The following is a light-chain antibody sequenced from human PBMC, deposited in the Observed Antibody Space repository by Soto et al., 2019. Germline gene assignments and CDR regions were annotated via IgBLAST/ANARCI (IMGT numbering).Light chain of an antibody. CDR3: SSYTSSNTLAV. CDR2: EVT. V-gene: IGLV2-14*01. J-gene: IGLJ2*01. Sequence: QSALTQPASVSGSPGQSITISCTGTSSDVGGYNYISWYQQHPGKAPKLMIYEVTNRPSGVSNRFSGSKSGNTASLTIFGLQAEDEADYYCSSYTSSNTLAVFGGGTKLTVL. CDR1: SSDVGGYNY.